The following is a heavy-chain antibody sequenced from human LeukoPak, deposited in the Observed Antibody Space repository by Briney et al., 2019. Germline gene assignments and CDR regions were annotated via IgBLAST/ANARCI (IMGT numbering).Heavy chain of an antibody. CDR3: ARDRGGFGDS. D-gene: IGHD3-3*01. Sequence: SETLSLTCTVSGGSISSYYWSWIRQPPGKGLEWIGYIYYSGSTNYNPSLKSRVTISVDTSKNQFSLKLSSVTAADTAVYYCARDRGGFGDSWGQGTLVTVSS. V-gene: IGHV4-59*01. CDR1: GGSISSYY. CDR2: IYYSGST. J-gene: IGHJ4*02.